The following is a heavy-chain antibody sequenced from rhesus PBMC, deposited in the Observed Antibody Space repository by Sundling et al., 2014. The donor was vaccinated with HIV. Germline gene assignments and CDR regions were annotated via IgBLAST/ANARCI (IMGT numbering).Heavy chain of an antibody. CDR2: INPYNGDS. V-gene: IGHV1-200*01. CDR3: ATNLHEDNYEDYSYAEYFDL. Sequence: QVQLVQSGAEVKKPGTSVNLSCKASGYSFTSFYINWVRRAPGQVFEWMGWINPYNGDSRYAQKFQGRIAITRDTSTDTAYMDLASLTSGDTAVYFCATNLHEDNYEDYSYAEYFDLWGQGALVTVSS. CDR1: GYSFTSFY. J-gene: IGHJ1*01. D-gene: IGHD3-9*01.